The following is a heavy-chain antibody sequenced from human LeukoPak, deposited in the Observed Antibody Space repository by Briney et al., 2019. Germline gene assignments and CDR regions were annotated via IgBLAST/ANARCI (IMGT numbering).Heavy chain of an antibody. CDR3: AKVSRAMVRGVPSDCDY. J-gene: IGHJ4*02. CDR1: GFTFSIYG. Sequence: RGSLRLSCAASGFTFSIYGMSWVRHAPGKGLGWVSAIIGSGGSTYYADSVKGRFTISRDNSKNALYLQMNSLSDEDTVVYYCAKVSRAMVRGVPSDCDYWGQGTLVTVSS. V-gene: IGHV3-23*01. D-gene: IGHD3-10*01. CDR2: IIGSGGST.